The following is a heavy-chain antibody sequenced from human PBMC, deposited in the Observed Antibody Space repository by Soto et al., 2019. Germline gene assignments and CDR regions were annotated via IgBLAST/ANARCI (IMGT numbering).Heavy chain of an antibody. CDR3: AKGGTSYIYGIDV. V-gene: IGHV3-23*01. D-gene: IGHD3-16*01. CDR2: IGGNGQYT. CDR1: GFTFSNYA. J-gene: IGHJ6*02. Sequence: PGGTLRLSCAASGFTFSNYAMNWVRQAPGQGLELVSIIGGNGQYTFYADSAKGRFTFSRDNSKNMMYLAMNNLRAEDTAIYFCAKGGTSYIYGIDVWGPGTTVTVSS.